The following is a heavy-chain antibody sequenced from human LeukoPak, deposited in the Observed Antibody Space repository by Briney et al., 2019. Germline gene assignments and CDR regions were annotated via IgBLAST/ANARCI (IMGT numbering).Heavy chain of an antibody. CDR2: ISSSGSTI. CDR1: GFTFSSYE. D-gene: IGHD4-17*01. J-gene: IGHJ5*02. CDR3: ARPLVSDDYVGNWFDP. Sequence: PGGSLRLSCAASGFTFSSYEMNWVRQAPGKGLEWVSYISSSGSTIYYADSVKGRFTISRDNAKNSLYLQMNSLRAEDTAVYYCARPLVSDDYVGNWFDPWGQGTLVTVSS. V-gene: IGHV3-48*03.